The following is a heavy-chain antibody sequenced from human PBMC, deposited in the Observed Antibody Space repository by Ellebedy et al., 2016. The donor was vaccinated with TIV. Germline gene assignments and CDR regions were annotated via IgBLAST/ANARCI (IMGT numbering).Heavy chain of an antibody. CDR2: IYGGAST. Sequence: GESLKISCAASGFTVSSNDMSWVRQAPGKGLEWVSVIYGGASTYYADSVKGRFTISRDHSKNTLYLQMNSLRAEDTAVYYCASVRSVAFDYWGQGTRVTVSS. CDR1: GFTVSSND. J-gene: IGHJ4*02. CDR3: ASVRSVAFDY. V-gene: IGHV3-66*01. D-gene: IGHD6-19*01.